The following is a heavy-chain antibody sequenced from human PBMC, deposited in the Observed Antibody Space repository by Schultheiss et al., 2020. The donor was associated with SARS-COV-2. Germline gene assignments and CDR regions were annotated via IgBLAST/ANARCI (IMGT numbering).Heavy chain of an antibody. CDR2: IYSGGST. CDR1: GFTFSSYG. D-gene: IGHD1-26*01. CDR3: ASGRGVEYGMDV. J-gene: IGHJ6*02. Sequence: GGSLRLSCAASGFTFSSYGMHWVRQAPGKGLEWVSVIYSGGSTYYADSVKGRFTISRDNAKNTLYLQMNSLRAEDTAVYYCASGRGVEYGMDVWGQGTTVTVSS. V-gene: IGHV3-NL1*01.